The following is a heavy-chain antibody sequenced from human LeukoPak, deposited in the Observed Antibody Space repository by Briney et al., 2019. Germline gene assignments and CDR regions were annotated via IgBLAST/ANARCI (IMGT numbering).Heavy chain of an antibody. Sequence: ASVKVSCKASGYTFTGYYMHWVRQAPGQGLEWMGRINPSGGSTSYAQKFQGRVTMTRDTSTSTVYMELSSLRSEDTAVYYCARQNGYSGYGGDYFDYWGQGTLVTVSS. CDR1: GYTFTGYY. CDR2: INPSGGST. D-gene: IGHD5-12*01. J-gene: IGHJ4*02. CDR3: ARQNGYSGYGGDYFDY. V-gene: IGHV1-46*01.